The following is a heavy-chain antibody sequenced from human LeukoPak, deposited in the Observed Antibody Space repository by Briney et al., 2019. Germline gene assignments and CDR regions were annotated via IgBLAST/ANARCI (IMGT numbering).Heavy chain of an antibody. J-gene: IGHJ4*02. CDR2: IYHSGST. V-gene: IGHV4-30-2*01. Sequence: PSETLSLTCTVSGGSISSGGYYWSWIRQPPGKGLEWIGYIYHSGSTYYNPSLKSRVTISVDRSKNQFSLKLSSVTAADTAVYYCARDFRSRTYYDYVWEIMDWGQGTLVTVSS. CDR1: GGSISSGGYY. D-gene: IGHD3-16*01. CDR3: ARDFRSRTYYDYVWEIMD.